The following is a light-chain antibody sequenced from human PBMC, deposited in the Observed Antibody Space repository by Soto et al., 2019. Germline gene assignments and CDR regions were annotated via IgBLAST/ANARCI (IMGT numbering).Light chain of an antibody. J-gene: IGKJ3*01. CDR3: QQRGNWPPT. V-gene: IGKV3-11*01. Sequence: EVVLTQSPATLSLSPGEIATLACRASQSVSSYLAWYQQNPGQTPRLLIYDASNRATGIPARFSGSGSGTDFTLTISSLEPEDFAFYFCQQRGNWPPTFGPGTKVDI. CDR2: DAS. CDR1: QSVSSY.